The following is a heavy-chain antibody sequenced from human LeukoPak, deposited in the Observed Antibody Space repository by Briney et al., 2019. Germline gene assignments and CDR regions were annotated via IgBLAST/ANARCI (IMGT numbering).Heavy chain of an antibody. CDR2: ISGSGGST. J-gene: IGHJ3*02. CDR1: GFTVGYNY. D-gene: IGHD1-26*01. V-gene: IGHV3-23*01. CDR3: EKDRGGSYSPRVFDI. Sequence: PGGSLRLSCAASGFTVGYNYMTWVRQAPGKGLEWVSAISGSGGSTYYADSVKGRFTISRDNSKNTLYLQMNSLRAEDTAVYYCEKDRGGSYSPRVFDIGAKGKMAPVSS.